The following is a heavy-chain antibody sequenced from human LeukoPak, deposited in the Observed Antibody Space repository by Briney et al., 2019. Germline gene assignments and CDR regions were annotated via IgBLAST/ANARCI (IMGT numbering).Heavy chain of an antibody. J-gene: IGHJ4*02. CDR1: GFIFGDHA. D-gene: IGHD1-26*01. CDR3: AKDLKSGDGKWEVDF. Sequence: PGGSLRLSCRASGFIFGDHAMTWVRQAPGKGLEWVSSVHGDGSGTFYAESVKGRFTISRDNSRDTLYLQMNSLRAEDTAMYYCAKDLKSGDGKWEVDFWGQGTPVTVSS. CDR2: VHGDGSGT. V-gene: IGHV3-23*01.